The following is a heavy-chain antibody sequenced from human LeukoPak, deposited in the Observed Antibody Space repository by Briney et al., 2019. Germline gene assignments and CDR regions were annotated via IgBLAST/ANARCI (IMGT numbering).Heavy chain of an antibody. V-gene: IGHV1-69*06. CDR1: SYSFVGYG. J-gene: IGHJ4*02. Sequence: SVKVSCKASSYSFVGYGISWVRQAPGQGLEWMGGIIPIFGTANYAQKFQGRVTITADKSTSTAYMELSSLRSEDTAVYYCARMNMPGSNFDYWGQGTLVTVSS. CDR2: IIPIFGTA. CDR3: ARMNMPGSNFDY. D-gene: IGHD2-2*01.